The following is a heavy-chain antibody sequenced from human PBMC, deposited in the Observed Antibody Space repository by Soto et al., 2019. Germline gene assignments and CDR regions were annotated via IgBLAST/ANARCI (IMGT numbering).Heavy chain of an antibody. J-gene: IGHJ6*02. Sequence: SETLSLTCTVSGGSISSYYWSWVRQPPGKGLEWIGYIYYSGSTNYNPSLKSRVTISVDTSKNQFSLKLSSVTAADTAVYYCARGAEGIAARPYYYYGMDAWGQGTTVTVSS. D-gene: IGHD6-6*01. CDR2: IYYSGST. CDR1: GGSISSYY. V-gene: IGHV4-59*01. CDR3: ARGAEGIAARPYYYYGMDA.